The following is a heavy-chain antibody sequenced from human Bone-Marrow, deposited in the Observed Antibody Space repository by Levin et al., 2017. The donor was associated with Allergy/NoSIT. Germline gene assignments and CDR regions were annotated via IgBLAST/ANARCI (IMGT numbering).Heavy chain of an antibody. D-gene: IGHD3-9*01. V-gene: IGHV3-11*01. J-gene: IGHJ6*02. CDR3: ASSYEIYYYYGLDV. Sequence: GGSLRLSCAASGFTLNDYYVNWIRQAPGKGLEWVSYMSTSRGTIYYADSLKGRFTMSGDNAKNSVYLQMNSLRAEDTAVYYCASSYEIYYYYGLDVWGQGTTVTVSS. CDR1: GFTLNDYY. CDR2: MSTSRGTI.